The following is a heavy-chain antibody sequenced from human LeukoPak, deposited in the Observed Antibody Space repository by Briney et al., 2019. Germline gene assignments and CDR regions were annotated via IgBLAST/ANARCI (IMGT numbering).Heavy chain of an antibody. V-gene: IGHV3-23*01. CDR1: GFTFSSYT. CDR2: ISGSGGST. CDR3: AKGDSYGYYGDY. Sequence: GGSLRLSCAASGFTFSSYTMSWVRQAPGKGLEWVSAISGSGGSTYYADSVKGRFTISRDNSKNTLYLQMNSLRAEDTAVYYCAKGDSYGYYGDYWGQGTLVTVSS. D-gene: IGHD5-18*01. J-gene: IGHJ4*02.